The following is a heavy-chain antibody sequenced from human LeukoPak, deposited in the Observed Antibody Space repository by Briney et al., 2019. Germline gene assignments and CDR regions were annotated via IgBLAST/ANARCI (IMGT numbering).Heavy chain of an antibody. CDR2: IIPLFGTA. Sequence: ASVKVSCKASGGTFNSYSISWVRQAPGQGLEWMGGIIPLFGTANYAQKFQGRVTITADESTTTASMELSSLRSEDSAVYYCARGDDILTAYRYWGQGTLVTVSP. D-gene: IGHD3-9*01. CDR3: ARGDDILTAYRY. J-gene: IGHJ4*02. V-gene: IGHV1-69*13. CDR1: GGTFNSYS.